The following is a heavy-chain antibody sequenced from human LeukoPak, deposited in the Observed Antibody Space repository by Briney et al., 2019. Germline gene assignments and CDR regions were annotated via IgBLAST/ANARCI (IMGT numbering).Heavy chain of an antibody. V-gene: IGHV1-69*13. CDR3: ASTTYYYDSSGYYYLEYFQH. CDR1: GGTFSSYA. D-gene: IGHD3-22*01. Sequence: SVKVSCKASGGTFSSYAISWVRQAPGQGLEWMGGIIPIFGTANYAQKFQGRVTITADESTSTAYMELSSLRSEDRAVYYCASTTYYYDSSGYYYLEYFQHWGQGTLVTVSS. J-gene: IGHJ1*01. CDR2: IIPIFGTA.